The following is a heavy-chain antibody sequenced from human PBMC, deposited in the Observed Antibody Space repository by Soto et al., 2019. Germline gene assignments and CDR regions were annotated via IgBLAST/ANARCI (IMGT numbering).Heavy chain of an antibody. CDR2: ISGYNGDT. J-gene: IGHJ6*04. D-gene: IGHD2-8*01. Sequence: ASVKVSCKASGYTFTRYGISWVRQAPGQGLEWMGWISGYNGDTNYAQKFQDRVSMTIDTSTGTAYMELRSLTSDDTAIYYCAKNGQPQYYYYGLDVGGKGTKVTVP. V-gene: IGHV1-18*01. CDR3: AKNGQPQYYYYGLDV. CDR1: GYTFTRYG.